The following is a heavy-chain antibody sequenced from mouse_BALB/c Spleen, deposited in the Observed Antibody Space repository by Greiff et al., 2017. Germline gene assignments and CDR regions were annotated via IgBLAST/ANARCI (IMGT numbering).Heavy chain of an antibody. V-gene: IGHV14-4*02. CDR3: NAGDGNLAWFAY. CDR1: GFNIKDYY. D-gene: IGHD2-1*01. CDR2: IDPENGDT. J-gene: IGHJ3*01. Sequence: VQLQQSGAELVRSGASVKLSCTASGFNIKDYYMHWVKQRPEQGLEWIGWIDPENGDTEYAPKFQGKATMTADTSSNTAYLQLSSLTSEDTAVYYCNAGDGNLAWFAYWGQGTLVTVSA.